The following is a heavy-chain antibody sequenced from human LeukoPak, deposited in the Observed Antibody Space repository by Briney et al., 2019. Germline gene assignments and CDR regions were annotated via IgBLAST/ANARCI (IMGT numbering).Heavy chain of an antibody. V-gene: IGHV3-23*01. J-gene: IGHJ4*02. CDR2: IGRSGDKT. D-gene: IGHD2-15*01. Sequence: GSLRLSCAASGFTCSNCAMSWVRPAPGQGLKWVAVIGRSGDKTNYADSVKGRFTASRDNSKNTLYLQMNSLRAEDTAVYYCAKSRGYCSAGSSCYFDYWGRGTLVTVSS. CDR1: GFTCSNCA. CDR3: AKSRGYCSAGSSCYFDY.